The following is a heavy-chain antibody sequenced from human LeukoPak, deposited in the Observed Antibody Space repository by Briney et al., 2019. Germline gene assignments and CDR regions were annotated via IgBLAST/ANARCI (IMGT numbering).Heavy chain of an antibody. CDR2: IYHSGST. D-gene: IGHD3-10*01. V-gene: IGHV4-4*02. CDR3: AVGGVYLRGGAEAFDI. Sequence: SGTLSLTCAVSGGSISSSNWWSWVRQPPGKGLEWIGEIYHSGSTNYNPSLRSRVTISVDKSKNQFSLKLSSVTAADTAVYYCAVGGVYLRGGAEAFDIWGQGTMVTVSS. CDR1: GGSISSSNW. J-gene: IGHJ3*02.